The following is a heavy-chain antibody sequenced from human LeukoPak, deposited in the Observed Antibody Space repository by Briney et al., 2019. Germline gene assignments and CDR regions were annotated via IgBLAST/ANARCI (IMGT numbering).Heavy chain of an antibody. J-gene: IGHJ4*02. V-gene: IGHV3-48*01. Sequence: GGSLRLSCAASGFTFSVYSMNWVRQAPGKGLEWVSYISGNSDTMYYTDSVKGRFTISRDNAKNSLFLQMYSLRAEDTAVYYCVTSAGQLDHWGQGTLVTVSS. CDR2: ISGNSDTM. CDR3: VTSAGQLDH. D-gene: IGHD1-14*01. CDR1: GFTFSVYS.